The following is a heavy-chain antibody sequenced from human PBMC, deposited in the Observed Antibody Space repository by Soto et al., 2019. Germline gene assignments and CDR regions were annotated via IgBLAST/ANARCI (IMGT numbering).Heavy chain of an antibody. J-gene: IGHJ5*02. V-gene: IGHV4-31*03. Sequence: SETLSLTCTVSGGSISSGGYYWSWIRQHPGKGLEWIGYIYYSGSTYYNPSLKSRVTISVDTSKNQFSLRLSSVTAADTAIYYCATRITVFGLLIPPFDPWGQGTQVTVSS. CDR3: ATRITVFGLLIPPFDP. CDR1: GGSISSGGYY. CDR2: IYYSGST. D-gene: IGHD3-3*01.